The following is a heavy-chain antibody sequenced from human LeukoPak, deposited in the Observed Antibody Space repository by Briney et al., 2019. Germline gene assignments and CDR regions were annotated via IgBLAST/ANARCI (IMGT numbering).Heavy chain of an antibody. J-gene: IGHJ4*02. D-gene: IGHD2-21*01. CDR2: INQGGSEI. CDR1: GFTFDDYP. CDR3: ARGPSYCGANCYYYFDY. Sequence: GGSLRLSCTTSGFTFDDYPMNWFRQAPGKGLEWVANINQGGSEIYYADSVKGRFTISRDNAKNSLYLQMNSLRAEDSAVYYCARGPSYCGANCYYYFDYWGQGTLVTVSS. V-gene: IGHV3-7*01.